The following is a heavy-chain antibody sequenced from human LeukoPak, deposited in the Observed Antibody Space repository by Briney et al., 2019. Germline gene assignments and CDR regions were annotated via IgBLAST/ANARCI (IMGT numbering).Heavy chain of an antibody. CDR1: GGSFSGYY. D-gene: IGHD1-26*01. Sequence: KTSETLSLTCAVYGGSFSGYYWSWIRQPPGKGLEWIGEINHSGSTNYNPSLKSRVTISVDTSKNQFSLKLSSVTAADTAVYYCAKGRRGRITQVGATISLMFDPWGQGTLVTVSS. CDR3: AKGRRGRITQVGATISLMFDP. V-gene: IGHV4-34*01. J-gene: IGHJ5*02. CDR2: INHSGST.